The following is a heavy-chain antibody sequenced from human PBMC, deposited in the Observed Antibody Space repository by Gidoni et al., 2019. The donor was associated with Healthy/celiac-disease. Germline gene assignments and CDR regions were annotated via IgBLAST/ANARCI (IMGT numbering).Heavy chain of an antibody. J-gene: IGHJ3*02. D-gene: IGHD6-19*01. V-gene: IGHV3-21*01. CDR2: ISISSSYI. CDR1: GFTFSSYS. Sequence: EVQLVESGGGLVKPGGSLRLSCAASGFTFSSYSMNWVRQAPGKGLEGVSPISISSSYIYYADSVKGRFTISRDNAKNSLYLQMNSLRAEDTAVYYCARDLEAVAGNGAFDIWGQGTMVTVSS. CDR3: ARDLEAVAGNGAFDI.